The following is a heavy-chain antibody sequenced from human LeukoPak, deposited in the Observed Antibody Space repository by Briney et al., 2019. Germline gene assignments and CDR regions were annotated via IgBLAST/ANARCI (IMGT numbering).Heavy chain of an antibody. Sequence: PSETLSLTCTVSGGSISSSSYYWGWIRQPPGKGLEWIGSIYYSGSTYYNPSLKSRVTISVDTSKNQFSLKLSSVTAADTAVYYCARLHPPYGDYLYYYYGMDAWGQGTTVTVSS. CDR1: GGSISSSSYY. CDR3: ARLHPPYGDYLYYYYGMDA. CDR2: IYYSGST. V-gene: IGHV4-39*01. D-gene: IGHD4-17*01. J-gene: IGHJ6*02.